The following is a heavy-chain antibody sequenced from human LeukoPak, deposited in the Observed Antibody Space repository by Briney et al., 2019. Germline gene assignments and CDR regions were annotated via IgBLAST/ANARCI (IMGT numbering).Heavy chain of an antibody. CDR3: ARDRAYYDFWSGYSAPDY. Sequence: PGGSLRLSCAASGFTFSSYSMNWVRQAPGKGLEWVSSISSSSSYIYYADSVKGRFTISRDNAKNSLYLQMNSLRAEDTAVYYCARDRAYYDFWSGYSAPDYWGQGTLVTVSS. V-gene: IGHV3-21*01. CDR1: GFTFSSYS. CDR2: ISSSSSYI. J-gene: IGHJ4*02. D-gene: IGHD3-3*01.